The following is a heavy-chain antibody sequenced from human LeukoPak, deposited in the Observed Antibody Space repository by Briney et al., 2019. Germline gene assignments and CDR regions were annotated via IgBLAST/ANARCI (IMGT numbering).Heavy chain of an antibody. D-gene: IGHD6-6*01. CDR2: IKQDGSEK. J-gene: IGHJ6*03. V-gene: IGHV3-7*01. Sequence: GGSLRLSCAASGFIFSSYGMHWVRQAPGKGLEWVANIKQDGSEKYYVDSVKGRFTISRDNAKNSLYLQMNSLRAEDTAVYYCARDYSSSSGDYYYYMDVWGKGTTVTVSS. CDR1: GFIFSSYG. CDR3: ARDYSSSSGDYYYYMDV.